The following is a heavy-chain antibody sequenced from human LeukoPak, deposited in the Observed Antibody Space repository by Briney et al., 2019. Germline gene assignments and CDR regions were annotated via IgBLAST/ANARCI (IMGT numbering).Heavy chain of an antibody. J-gene: IGHJ6*03. CDR1: GGSIGTYY. Sequence: PSETLSLTCTVSGGSIGTYYWSWIRQSPGKGLEWIGYIYVTGTRYNPYLQSRVTTSVDRSRNQFFLKMSSVTAADTAVYYCARHIGGGIEDMDVWGKGTKVIVSS. CDR3: ARHIGGGIEDMDV. V-gene: IGHV4-59*08. D-gene: IGHD3-16*02. CDR2: IYVTGT.